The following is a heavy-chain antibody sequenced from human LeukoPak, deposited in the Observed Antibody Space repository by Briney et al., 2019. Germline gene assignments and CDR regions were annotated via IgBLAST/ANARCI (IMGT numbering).Heavy chain of an antibody. V-gene: IGHV4-30-2*01. CDR1: GGSISSGGYS. CDR2: IYHSGST. Sequence: SQTLSLTCAVSGGSISSGGYSWSWIRQPPGKGLEWIGYIYHSGSTYYNPSLKSRVTISVDRSKNQFSLKLSSVTAADTAVYYCARVGGYSYGYYWFDPWGQGTLVTVPS. D-gene: IGHD5-18*01. J-gene: IGHJ5*02. CDR3: ARVGGYSYGYYWFDP.